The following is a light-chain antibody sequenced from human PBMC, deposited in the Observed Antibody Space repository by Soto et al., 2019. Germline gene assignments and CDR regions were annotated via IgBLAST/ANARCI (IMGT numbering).Light chain of an antibody. J-gene: IGKJ1*01. CDR2: GAV. V-gene: IGKV1-17*03. CDR3: LQHDSYPWT. CDR1: QGHCHY. Sequence: DLQDTPFSSSLSASGGGRITITCWGRQGHCHYLAWFQQKPGKVPKRLIYGAVNLQSGVPSRFSGSGSGTEFTLTISSLQPEDFATYYCLQHDSYPWTFGQGTKVEIK.